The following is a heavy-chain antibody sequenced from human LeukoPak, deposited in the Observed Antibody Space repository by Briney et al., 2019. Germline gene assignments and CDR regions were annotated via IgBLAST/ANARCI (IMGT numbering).Heavy chain of an antibody. CDR2: IRYDGSNK. V-gene: IGHV3-30*02. CDR1: GFTFSSYG. CDR3: AKDLRFLYAFDI. Sequence: GESLKISCAASGFTFSSYGMHWVRQAPGKGLEWVAFIRYDGSNKYYADSVKGRFTISRDNSKNTLYLQMNSLRAEDTAVYYCAKDLRFLYAFDIWGQGIMVTVSS. J-gene: IGHJ3*02. D-gene: IGHD2-21*01.